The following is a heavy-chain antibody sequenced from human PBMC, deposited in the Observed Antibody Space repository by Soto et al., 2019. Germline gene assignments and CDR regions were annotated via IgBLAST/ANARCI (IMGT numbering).Heavy chain of an antibody. D-gene: IGHD3-3*01. J-gene: IGHJ4*02. CDR1: GGSFSGYY. V-gene: IGHV4-34*01. Sequence: SETLSLTCAVYGGSFSGYYWSWIRQPPGKGLEWIGEINHSGSTNYNPSLESRVTISVDTSKNQFPLKLSSVTAADTAVYYCARSGSLDYDFWSGYYQSYWGQGTLVTVSS. CDR3: ARSGSLDYDFWSGYYQSY. CDR2: INHSGST.